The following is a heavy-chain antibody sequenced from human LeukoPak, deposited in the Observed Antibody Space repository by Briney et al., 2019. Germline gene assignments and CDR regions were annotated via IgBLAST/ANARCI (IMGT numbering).Heavy chain of an antibody. V-gene: IGHV4-34*01. CDR1: GGSFSGYY. J-gene: IGHJ4*02. CDR3: ARTPTYFDY. CDR2: INHSGST. Sequence: SETLSLTCAVYGGSFSGYYWSWIRQPPGKGLEWIGEINHSGSTNYNPSLKSRVTISADTSKNQFSLKLSSVTAADTAVYYCARTPTYFDYWGQGTLVTASS. D-gene: IGHD3-16*01.